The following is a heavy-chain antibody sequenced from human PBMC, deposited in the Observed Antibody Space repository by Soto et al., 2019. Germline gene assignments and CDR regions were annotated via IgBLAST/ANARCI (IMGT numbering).Heavy chain of an antibody. Sequence: QVQLVESGGGVVQPGRSLRLSCAASGFTFSSYGMHWVRQAPGKGLEWVAVISYDGSNKYYADSVKGRFTISRDNSKNTLYLQMNSLRAEDTAVYYCAKDEIRRAPSYYYGMDVWGQGTTVTVSS. D-gene: IGHD4-17*01. CDR3: AKDEIRRAPSYYYGMDV. CDR1: GFTFSSYG. J-gene: IGHJ6*02. V-gene: IGHV3-30*18. CDR2: ISYDGSNK.